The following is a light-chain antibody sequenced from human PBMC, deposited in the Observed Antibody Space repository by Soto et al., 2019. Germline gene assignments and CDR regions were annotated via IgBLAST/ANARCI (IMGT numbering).Light chain of an antibody. CDR2: WAS. Sequence: DIVMTQSPDSLAVSLGERATINCKSRQSVLYTSNNKNYLAWYQQKPGQPPKLLIYWASTRESGVPDRFSGSGSGTDFTLTISSLQAEDVAVYYCQHYYSTPFTFGPGTKVDIK. CDR1: QSVLYTSNNKNY. J-gene: IGKJ3*01. CDR3: QHYYSTPFT. V-gene: IGKV4-1*01.